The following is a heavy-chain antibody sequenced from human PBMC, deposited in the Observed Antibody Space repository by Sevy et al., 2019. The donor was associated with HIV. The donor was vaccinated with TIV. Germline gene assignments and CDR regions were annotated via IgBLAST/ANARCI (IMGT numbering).Heavy chain of an antibody. CDR3: ARGGALTYYDTPGFQNYFDS. CDR2: IYDSGSS. CDR1: GGSISGHY. D-gene: IGHD3-22*01. V-gene: IGHV4-59*11. J-gene: IGHJ4*02. Sequence: SETLSLTCAISGGSISGHYWGWIRQPPGKGLEWIAYIYDSGSSNYNPSLSGRVTISVDTSKNQFSLRLSSVTAADTAVYYCARGGALTYYDTPGFQNYFDSWGPGTLVTVSS.